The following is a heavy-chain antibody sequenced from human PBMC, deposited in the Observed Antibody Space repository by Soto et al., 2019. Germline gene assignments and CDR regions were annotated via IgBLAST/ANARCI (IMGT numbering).Heavy chain of an antibody. CDR3: AREGSPHKDYYYSYYMDV. V-gene: IGHV3-7*01. CDR2: IKQDGSEI. Sequence: EVQLVESGGGLVQPGGSLRLSCAASGFTFSSYWMSWVRQAPVKGMEWVANIKQDGSEIYYVDSVKGRCTISRDNAKNSLSLQMNSLRAEDTAVYYCAREGSPHKDYYYSYYMDVWGKGTTVTVSS. J-gene: IGHJ6*03. CDR1: GFTFSSYW.